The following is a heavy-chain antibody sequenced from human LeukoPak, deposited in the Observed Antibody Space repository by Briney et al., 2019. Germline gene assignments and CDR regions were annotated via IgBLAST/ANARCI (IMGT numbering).Heavy chain of an antibody. J-gene: IGHJ6*02. D-gene: IGHD2-2*01. Sequence: ASVKVSCKASGYTFAVYYMRWVRQAPGQGLEWMGWINPNSGGTNYAQKFQGRVTMTRDTSISTAYMELSRLRSDDTAVYYCARSGPAAPDYGMDVWGQGTTVTVSS. CDR2: INPNSGGT. V-gene: IGHV1-2*02. CDR3: ARSGPAAPDYGMDV. CDR1: GYTFAVYY.